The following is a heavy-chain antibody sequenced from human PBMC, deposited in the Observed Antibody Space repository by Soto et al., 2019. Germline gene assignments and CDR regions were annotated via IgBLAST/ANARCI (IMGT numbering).Heavy chain of an antibody. CDR3: AHKGGRGAGMDV. D-gene: IGHD2-15*01. CDR1: GFSVSTSGVG. V-gene: IGHV2-5*02. Sequence: SGPTLVNPTQTLTLTCTFSGFSVSTSGVGVAWIRQPPGKALEWLALIYWDGDERYSPFLQGRVTITKDTSKNQVVLTMTNMEPVDTATYYCAHKGGRGAGMDVWGQGTTVTVSS. J-gene: IGHJ6*02. CDR2: IYWDGDE.